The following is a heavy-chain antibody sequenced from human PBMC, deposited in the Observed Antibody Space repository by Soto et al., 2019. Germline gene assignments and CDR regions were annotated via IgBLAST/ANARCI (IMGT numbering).Heavy chain of an antibody. D-gene: IGHD3-9*01. J-gene: IGHJ3*02. CDR1: GGSISSYY. CDR2: IYYSGST. CDR3: AREPTIYDILTGYYRGAFDI. V-gene: IGHV4-59*01. Sequence: SETLSLTCTVSGGSISSYYWSWIRQPPGKGLEWIGYIYYSGSTNYNPSLKSRVTISVDTSKNQFSLKLSSVTAADTAVYYCAREPTIYDILTGYYRGAFDIWGQGTMVTVSS.